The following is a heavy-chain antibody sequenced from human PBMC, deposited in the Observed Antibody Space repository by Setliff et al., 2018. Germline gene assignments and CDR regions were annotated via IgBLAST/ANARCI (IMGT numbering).Heavy chain of an antibody. D-gene: IGHD5-18*01. CDR3: ASGHRYGYLFEY. V-gene: IGHV3-21*04. CDR2: ISSSSAYI. CDR1: GFSFSNYG. Sequence: GGSLRLSCVVSGFSFSNYGMTWVRQAPGKGLEWVSSISSSSAYIYYADSVKGRFTISRDNAKNSVYLQMNSLRAEDTAVYYCASGHRYGYLFEYWGQGTLVTVSS. J-gene: IGHJ4*02.